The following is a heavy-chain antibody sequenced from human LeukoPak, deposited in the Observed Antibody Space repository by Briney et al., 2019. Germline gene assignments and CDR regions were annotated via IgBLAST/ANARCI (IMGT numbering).Heavy chain of an antibody. Sequence: GASVKVSCRASGYTFTSYDINWVRQATGQGLEWMGWMNPNRGNTGYAQKFQGRVTMPRNTSISTAYMELSSLTSEDTAVYYCARPRQYYGSGSYLISWGQGTLVTVSS. CDR2: MNPNRGNT. D-gene: IGHD3-10*01. V-gene: IGHV1-8*01. CDR3: ARPRQYYGSGSYLIS. CDR1: GYTFTSYD. J-gene: IGHJ5*02.